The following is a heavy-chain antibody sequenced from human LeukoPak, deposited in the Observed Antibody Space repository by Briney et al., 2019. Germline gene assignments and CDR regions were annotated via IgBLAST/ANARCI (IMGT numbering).Heavy chain of an antibody. CDR2: IQFDGGDI. D-gene: IGHD1-1*01. CDR3: AEDQQLEPFHY. CDR1: GLTFSNYG. J-gene: IGHJ4*02. Sequence: PGGSLRLSCVASGLTFSNYGMHWVRQAPSKGLEWVAFIQFDGGDIFYADSVKGRFTISRDNSKNTLFLQMNSLTSDDTAMYYCAEDQQLEPFHYWGRGTLVTVSS. V-gene: IGHV3-30*02.